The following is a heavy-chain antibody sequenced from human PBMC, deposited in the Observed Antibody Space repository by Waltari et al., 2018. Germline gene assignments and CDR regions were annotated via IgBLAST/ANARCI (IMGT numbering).Heavy chain of an antibody. V-gene: IGHV4-34*01. D-gene: IGHD2-2*01. J-gene: IGHJ4*02. CDR1: GGSFSGYY. CDR2: INHSGST. CDR3: ARGFEYCSSTSCSRYYFDY. Sequence: QVQLQQWGAGLLKPSETLSLTCAVYGGSFSGYYWSWIRQPHGTGLEWIGEINHSGSTNYNPSLKSRVTISVDTSKNQFSLKLSSVTAADTAVYYCARGFEYCSSTSCSRYYFDYWGQGTLVTVSS.